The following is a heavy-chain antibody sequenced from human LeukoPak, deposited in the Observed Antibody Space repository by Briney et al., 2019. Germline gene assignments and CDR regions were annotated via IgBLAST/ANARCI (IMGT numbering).Heavy chain of an antibody. CDR1: GGSIGSYY. CDR2: IYYSGTT. CDR3: ARGGMGHFDY. J-gene: IGHJ4*02. Sequence: PSETLSLTCTVSGGSIGSYYWSWIRQPAGKGLEWIGYIYYSGTTNYNPSLKSRVTISVDASKNQFSLNLSSVTAADTAVYYCARGGMGHFDYWGQGTLVTVSS. V-gene: IGHV4-59*08. D-gene: IGHD6-13*01.